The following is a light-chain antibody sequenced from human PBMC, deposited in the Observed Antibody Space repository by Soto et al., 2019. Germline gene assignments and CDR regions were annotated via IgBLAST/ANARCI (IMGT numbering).Light chain of an antibody. CDR2: AAS. Sequence: DIQLTQSPSSLSASVAARVTITCRASRSISNFLSWYQQKPGKAPQLLIYAASTLHSGVPSRFGGSGSGTDFTLTISGLQPEDVAIYYCQQSYSVPISFVQGTRLEI. CDR1: RSISNF. V-gene: IGKV1-39*01. CDR3: QQSYSVPIS. J-gene: IGKJ5*01.